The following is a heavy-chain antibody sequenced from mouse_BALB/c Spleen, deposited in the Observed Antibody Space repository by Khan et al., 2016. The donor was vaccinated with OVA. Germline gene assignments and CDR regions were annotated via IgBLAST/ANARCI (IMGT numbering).Heavy chain of an antibody. CDR2: IYPGNSDT. Sequence: EVQLQQSGTALARPGASVKMSCKASGYSFTSYLIHWVKQRPGQGLEWIGDIYPGNSDTSYNQKFKDQATLSAGTSANTAYMELSSLTNEDSEVYYCARGGYSYVAYWGQGTLVTVSA. V-gene: IGHV1-5*01. D-gene: IGHD1-1*01. CDR3: ARGGYSYVAY. J-gene: IGHJ3*01. CDR1: GYSFTSYL.